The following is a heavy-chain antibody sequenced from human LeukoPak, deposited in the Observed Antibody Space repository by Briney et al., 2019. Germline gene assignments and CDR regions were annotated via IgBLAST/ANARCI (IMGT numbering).Heavy chain of an antibody. V-gene: IGHV3-23*01. Sequence: GGSLRLSCAASGFPFNTQDMRWVRQAPGKGLEWDSGIHADGVGTFYADSVRGRFAISRDNSKNTLDLQMNSLRVEDTAVYYCGKGRVSEWGQGTLVTVSS. CDR1: GFPFNTQD. D-gene: IGHD6-19*01. CDR2: IHADGVGT. J-gene: IGHJ4*02. CDR3: GKGRVSE.